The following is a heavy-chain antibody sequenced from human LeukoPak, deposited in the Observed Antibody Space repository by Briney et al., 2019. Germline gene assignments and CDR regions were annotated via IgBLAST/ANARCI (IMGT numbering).Heavy chain of an antibody. CDR1: GYTFTSYY. D-gene: IGHD3-3*01. J-gene: IGHJ4*02. Sequence: GASVKVSCKASGYTFTSYYMHWVRQAPGQGLEWMGIINPSGGSTSYAQKFQGRVTMTRDMSTSTVYMELSSLRSEDTAVYYCAREMRFWSGYSATLDYWGQGTLVTVSS. CDR3: AREMRFWSGYSATLDY. CDR2: INPSGGST. V-gene: IGHV1-46*01.